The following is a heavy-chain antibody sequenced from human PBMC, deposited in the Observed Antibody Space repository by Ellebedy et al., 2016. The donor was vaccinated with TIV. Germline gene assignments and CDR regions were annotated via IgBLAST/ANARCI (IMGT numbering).Heavy chain of an antibody. Sequence: GESLKISCAASGFTFSSYWMHWVRQDPGKGLVWVSRISSEGSTTTYADSARGRFTISRDNAKNSLYLQMNSLRAEDTAVYYCAIDLWNEPPSPMENWGQGTLVTVSS. CDR2: ISSEGSTT. CDR3: AIDLWNEPPSPMEN. D-gene: IGHD3-3*01. J-gene: IGHJ4*02. V-gene: IGHV3-74*03. CDR1: GFTFSSYW.